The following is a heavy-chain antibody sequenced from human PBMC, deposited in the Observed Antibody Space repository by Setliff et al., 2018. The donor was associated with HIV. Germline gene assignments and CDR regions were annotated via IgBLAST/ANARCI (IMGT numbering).Heavy chain of an antibody. CDR3: ARGSMSMVMFILVSAFDI. CDR2: MNPDRGNT. J-gene: IGHJ3*02. V-gene: IGHV1-8*02. Sequence: ASVKVSCKASGYSFTTHDINWVRQSPGQGLEWMGWMNPDRGNTFYAQKFKGRVTMTRDTSTNTAYMELSSLTSDDPAVYFCARGSMSMVMFILVSAFDIWGQGTLVTVSS. D-gene: IGHD2-21*01. CDR1: GYSFTTHD.